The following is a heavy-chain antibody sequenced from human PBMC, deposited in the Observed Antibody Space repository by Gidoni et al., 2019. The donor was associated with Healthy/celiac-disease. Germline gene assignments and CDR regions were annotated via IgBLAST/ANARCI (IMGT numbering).Heavy chain of an antibody. CDR1: GGSISSYY. CDR3: VTVAVAGTVDY. D-gene: IGHD6-19*01. V-gene: IGHV4-59*01. J-gene: IGHJ4*02. CDR2: IYYSGST. Sequence: QVQLQESGPGLVKPSETLSLPCTVSGGSISSYYWSWIRQPPGKGLEWIGYIYYSGSTNYNPSLKSRVTISVDTSKNQFSLKLSSVTAADTAVYYCVTVAVAGTVDYWGQGTLVTVSS.